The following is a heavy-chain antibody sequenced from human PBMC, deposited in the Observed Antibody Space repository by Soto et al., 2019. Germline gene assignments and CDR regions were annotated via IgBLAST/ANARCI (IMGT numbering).Heavy chain of an antibody. D-gene: IGHD1-1*01. V-gene: IGHV4-4*07. CDR3: VRDGTKTLPDWFDP. CDR1: GASISGFY. J-gene: IGHJ5*02. CDR2: IYATGTT. Sequence: QVQLQESGPGLVKPSETLSLTCTVSGASISGFYWSWIRKSAGKGLEWIGRIYATGTTDYNPSLMSRGMMSVDTSKKQFSLKLRSVTAADTAVYYCVRDGTKTLPDWFDPWGQGISVTVSS.